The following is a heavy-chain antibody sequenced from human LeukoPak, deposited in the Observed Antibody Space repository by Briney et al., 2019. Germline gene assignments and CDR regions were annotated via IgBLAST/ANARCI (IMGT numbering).Heavy chain of an antibody. J-gene: IGHJ5*02. D-gene: IGHD3-10*01. CDR3: ASEGLWFGELSWFDP. CDR1: GGSISSYY. CDR2: IYTSGST. Sequence: SETLSLTCTVSGGSISSYYWSWIRQPAGKGLEWIGRIYTSGSTNYNPSLKSRVTMSVDKSKNQFSLKLSSVTAEDTAVYYCASEGLWFGELSWFDPWGQGTLVTVSS. V-gene: IGHV4-4*07.